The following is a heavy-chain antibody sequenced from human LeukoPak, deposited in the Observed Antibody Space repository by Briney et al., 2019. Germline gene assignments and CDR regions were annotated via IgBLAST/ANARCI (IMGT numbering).Heavy chain of an antibody. J-gene: IGHJ4*02. CDR1: GFTFSSYW. V-gene: IGHV3-74*01. D-gene: IGHD1-26*01. CDR2: INSDGSNI. Sequence: GGSPRLSCAPSGFTFSSYWMHWVRQAPEKGLVWVARINSDGSNINYADSVKGRFTISRDNAKNTLYLQMDSLRAEDTAVYYCARAGYYRFDYWGQGTLVTVSS. CDR3: ARAGYYRFDY.